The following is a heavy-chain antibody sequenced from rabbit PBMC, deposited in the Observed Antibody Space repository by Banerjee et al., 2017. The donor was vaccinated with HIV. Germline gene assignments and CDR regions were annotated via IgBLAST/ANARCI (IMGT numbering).Heavy chain of an antibody. Sequence: QSLEESGGDLVKPGASLTLTCTASGFSFSSSYWICWVRQAPGKGLEWIACIYIGNSDYTYYASWAKGRFTISKTSSTAVTLQLNSLTGADTATYFCARAYDGDSYKLSRLDLWGQGTLVTVS. V-gene: IGHV1S40*01. J-gene: IGHJ3*01. CDR2: IYIGNSDYT. CDR3: ARAYDGDSYKLSRLDL. CDR1: GFSFSSSYW. D-gene: IGHD6-1*01.